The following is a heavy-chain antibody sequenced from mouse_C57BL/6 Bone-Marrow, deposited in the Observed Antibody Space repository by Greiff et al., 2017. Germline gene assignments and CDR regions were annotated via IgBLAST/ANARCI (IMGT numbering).Heavy chain of an antibody. V-gene: IGHV1-69*01. J-gene: IGHJ2*01. CDR2: IDPSDSYT. Sequence: VQLQQPGAELVMPGASVKLSCKASGYTFTSYWMHWVKQRPGQGLEWIGEIDPSDSYTNYNQKFKGKSTLTVDKSSSTAYMQLSSLTSEDSAVYYCARDTRGYCDYGGQGTTLTVSS. CDR1: GYTFTSYW. D-gene: IGHD3-3*01. CDR3: ARDTRGYCDY.